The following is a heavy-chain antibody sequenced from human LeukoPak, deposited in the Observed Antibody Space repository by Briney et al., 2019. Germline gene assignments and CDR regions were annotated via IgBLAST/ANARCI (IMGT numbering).Heavy chain of an antibody. CDR2: IIPNLGLA. V-gene: IGHV1-69*04. J-gene: IGHJ4*02. CDR1: GGTFSSYA. D-gene: IGHD3-9*01. Sequence: ASVKVSCKASGGTFSSYAINWVRQAPGQGLEWMGRIIPNLGLANYAQNFQGRVTITADKSTTTAYMELSSLRSEDTAVYYCARVDRYFDWLPFDSWGQGTLVTVSS. CDR3: ARVDRYFDWLPFDS.